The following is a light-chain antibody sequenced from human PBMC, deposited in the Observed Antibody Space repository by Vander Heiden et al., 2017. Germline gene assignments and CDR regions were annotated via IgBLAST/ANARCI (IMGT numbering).Light chain of an antibody. CDR1: QSISSN. V-gene: IGKV3-15*01. CDR3: QQHNNWPPWT. CDR2: AAS. Sequence: DIVMTQFPATLSVSPGERATLSCRASQSISSNLAWYQQKPGQAPRLLIYAASIRATDIPARFSGSGSGTEFTLTISSLQSEDFAIYYCQQHNNWPPWTFGQGTKVEIK. J-gene: IGKJ1*01.